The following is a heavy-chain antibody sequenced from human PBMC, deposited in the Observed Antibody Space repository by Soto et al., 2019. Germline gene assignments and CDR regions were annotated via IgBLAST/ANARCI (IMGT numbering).Heavy chain of an antibody. CDR1: GGTFSSYT. CDR3: ARVVVGSRLSLDY. J-gene: IGHJ4*02. CDR2: ISPIFGTP. V-gene: IGHV1-69*01. Sequence: QVQLVQSGAEVKKPGSSVTVSCKASGGTFSSYTISWVRQAPGQGREWLAGISPIFGTPIYAQKFQDRVTITADDSTMTAYMEMNRLTSEDTAVYYCARVVVGSRLSLDYWGQGTLVTISS. D-gene: IGHD1-26*01.